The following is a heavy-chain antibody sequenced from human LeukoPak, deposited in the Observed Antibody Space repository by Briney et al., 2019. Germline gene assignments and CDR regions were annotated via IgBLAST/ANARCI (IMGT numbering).Heavy chain of an antibody. CDR3: ARDSRPYYYYGMDV. V-gene: IGHV1-69*13. Sequence: SVKVSCKASGYTFTGYYMHWVRQAPGQGLEWMGGIIPIFGTANYAQKFQGRVTITADESTSTAYMELSSLRSEDTAVYYCARDSRPYYYYGMDVWGQGTTVTVSS. CDR1: GYTFTGYY. CDR2: IIPIFGTA. J-gene: IGHJ6*02.